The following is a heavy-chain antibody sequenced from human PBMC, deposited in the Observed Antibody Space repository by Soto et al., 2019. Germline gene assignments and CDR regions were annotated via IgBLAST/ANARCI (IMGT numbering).Heavy chain of an antibody. J-gene: IGHJ6*02. Sequence: QVQLVQSGAEVKKPGSSVKVSCKASGGTFSSYTISWVRQAPGQGLEWMGRIIPILGIANYAQKFQGRVTVTADKSXXKXYXXLSSLRSEDTAVYYWAKCNGGAERGPCYYYYGMVVWGQGTTGTGSS. V-gene: IGHV1-69*02. CDR2: IIPILGIA. CDR3: AKCNGGAERGPCYYYYGMVV. CDR1: GGTFSSYT. D-gene: IGHD3-10*01.